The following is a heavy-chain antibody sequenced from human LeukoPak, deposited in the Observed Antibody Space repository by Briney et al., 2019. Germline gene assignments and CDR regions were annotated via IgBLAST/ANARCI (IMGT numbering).Heavy chain of an antibody. D-gene: IGHD1-14*01. J-gene: IGHJ5*02. V-gene: IGHV4-4*09. CDR1: GGSISSYY. Sequence: SETLSLTCTVSGGSISSYYWSWIRQPPGKGLEWIGYIYTSGSTNYNPSLKSRITISVDTSKNQFSLKLSSVTAADTAVYYCARLSWAGLTFDPWGQGTLVTVSS. CDR2: IYTSGST. CDR3: ARLSWAGLTFDP.